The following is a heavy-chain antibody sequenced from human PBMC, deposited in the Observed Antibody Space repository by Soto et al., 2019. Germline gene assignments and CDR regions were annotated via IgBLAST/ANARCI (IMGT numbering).Heavy chain of an antibody. CDR1: GFTLSSYS. Sequence: PWGSLSLSCAASGFTLSSYSMNWVRQDPGKGLEWVSSISSSISYIYYADSVNGRFTISRDNAKNSLYLQMNSLRAEDTAVYYCAREYKLQYYNSSGPDSCEYWGQGTMVIVSS. CDR2: ISSSISYI. D-gene: IGHD3-22*01. V-gene: IGHV3-21*01. CDR3: AREYKLQYYNSSGPDSCEY. J-gene: IGHJ4*02.